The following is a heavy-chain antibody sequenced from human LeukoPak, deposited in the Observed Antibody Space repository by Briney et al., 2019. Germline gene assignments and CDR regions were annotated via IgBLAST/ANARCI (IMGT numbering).Heavy chain of an antibody. CDR2: IKQDGSEK. J-gene: IGHJ4*02. CDR1: GFTFISYW. V-gene: IGHV3-7*01. D-gene: IGHD6-19*01. Sequence: GGSLRLSCAASGFTFISYWMSWVRQAPGKGLEWVANIKQDGSEKYYVDSVKGRFTISIDNAKNSLYLQMNSLRAEDTAVYYCAMQKVVAGFFDYWGQGTLVTVSS. CDR3: AMQKVVAGFFDY.